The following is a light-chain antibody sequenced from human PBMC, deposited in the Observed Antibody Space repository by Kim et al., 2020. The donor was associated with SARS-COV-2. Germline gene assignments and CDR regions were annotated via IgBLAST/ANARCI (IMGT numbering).Light chain of an antibody. V-gene: IGKV1-39*01. J-gene: IGKJ3*01. Sequence: IQMTQSPSSLAASVGDRVTIACRASQSIGTRLNWYHQKPGRAPKLLIYAASTLQGGVPSRFSGSGSETDFTLTISSLQPEDFGTYFCQQSYITPFTFGPGTKVDIK. CDR3: QQSYITPFT. CDR1: QSIGTR. CDR2: AAS.